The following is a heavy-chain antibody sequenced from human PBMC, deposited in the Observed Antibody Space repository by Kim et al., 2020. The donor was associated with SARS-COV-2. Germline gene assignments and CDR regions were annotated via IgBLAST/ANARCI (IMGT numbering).Heavy chain of an antibody. V-gene: IGHV1-18*01. CDR3: ARDSGRRRLASGGDY. CDR1: GFSFFYYG. J-gene: IGHJ4*02. Sequence: ASVKVSCKASGFSFFYYGFSWVRQAPGQGREWMGWISASDGDTNYAQKFRGRVTMTTDTSTTTAFMELKSLTFDDTATYFCARDSGRRRLASGGDYWGQGSQVIVSS. D-gene: IGHD3-10*01. CDR2: ISASDGDT.